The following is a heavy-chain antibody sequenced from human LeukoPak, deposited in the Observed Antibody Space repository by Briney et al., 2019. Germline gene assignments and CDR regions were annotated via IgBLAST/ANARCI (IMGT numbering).Heavy chain of an antibody. D-gene: IGHD3-22*01. CDR3: ARGIGTSYESSRDAFDI. V-gene: IGHV4-61*02. CDR2: IYSPGTN. J-gene: IGHJ3*02. CDR1: AGSLNSDDSY. Sequence: PSETLSLTCTVSAGSLNSDDSYWSWIRQPAGKGLGWIGRIYSPGTNYNYNPSLKSRVTISIDTSKNQFSLKLTSVTAGDTAVYYCARGIGTSYESSRDAFDIWGQGTMVTVSS.